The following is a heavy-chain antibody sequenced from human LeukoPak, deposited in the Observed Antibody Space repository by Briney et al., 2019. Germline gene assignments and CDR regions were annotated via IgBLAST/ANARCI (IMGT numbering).Heavy chain of an antibody. V-gene: IGHV3-48*04. CDR1: GFTFSSNS. CDR3: ARRGDYGDSDS. J-gene: IGHJ4*02. Sequence: GGSLRLSCAASGFTFSSNSMNWVRQAPGKGLEWVSYISSSGSTIYYADSVKGRFTISRDNAKNSLYLQMNSLRAEDTAVYYCARRGDYGDSDSWGQGTLVTVSS. D-gene: IGHD4-17*01. CDR2: ISSSGSTI.